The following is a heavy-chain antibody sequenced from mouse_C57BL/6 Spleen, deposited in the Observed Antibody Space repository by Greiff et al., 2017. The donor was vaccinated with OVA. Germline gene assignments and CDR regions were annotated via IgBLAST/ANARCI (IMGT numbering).Heavy chain of an antibody. CDR3: AKNRLDDYWYFDV. CDR2: IWRGGST. V-gene: IGHV2-5*01. D-gene: IGHD2-2*01. J-gene: IGHJ1*03. Sequence: QVQLQQSGPGLVQPSQSLSITCTVSGFSLTSYGVHWVRQSPGKGLEWLGVIWRGGSTDYNAAFMSRLSITKDNSKSQVFFKMNSLQADDTAIYYCAKNRLDDYWYFDVWGTGTTVTVSS. CDR1: GFSLTSYG.